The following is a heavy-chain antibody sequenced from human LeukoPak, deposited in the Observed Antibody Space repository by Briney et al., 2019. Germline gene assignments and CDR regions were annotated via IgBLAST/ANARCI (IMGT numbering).Heavy chain of an antibody. CDR1: GGSISSGSYY. CDR2: IYYSGTT. V-gene: IGHV4-30-4*08. CDR3: ARYRCTTATCGFDP. Sequence: SQTLSLTCTVSGGSISSGSYYWSWIRQPAGKGLEWIGNIYYSGTTYYDPSLKSRVSISVDTSKSQFSLNLSSVTAADTAVYYCARYRCTTATCGFDPWGQGALVTVSS. D-gene: IGHD2/OR15-2a*01. J-gene: IGHJ5*02.